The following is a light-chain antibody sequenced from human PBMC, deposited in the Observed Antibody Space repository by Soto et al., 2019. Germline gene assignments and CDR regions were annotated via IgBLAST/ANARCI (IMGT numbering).Light chain of an antibody. CDR3: SSYTSSSTPYVV. CDR1: SSDVGSYNY. V-gene: IGLV2-14*01. CDR2: DVS. J-gene: IGLJ2*01. Sequence: QSALTQPASVSGSPGQSITISCTGTSSDVGSYNYVSWYHQHPGKAPKLMIYDVSNRPSGVSNRFSGSKSDNTASLTISGLQAEDEADYYCSSYTSSSTPYVVFGGGTKLTVL.